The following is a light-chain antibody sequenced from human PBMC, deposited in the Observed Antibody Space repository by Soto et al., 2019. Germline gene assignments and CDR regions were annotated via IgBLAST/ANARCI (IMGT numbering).Light chain of an antibody. J-gene: IGKJ5*01. V-gene: IGKV1-9*01. Sequence: IQLTQSPSSLSASVLDIVTITFLASQGINTFLAWYQQKAGKAPKLLIYAASTLQSGVPSRFSGSGSGTDFTLTISSLQSEDFATYYCQQLNSYPITFGQGTRLEIK. CDR1: QGINTF. CDR3: QQLNSYPIT. CDR2: AAS.